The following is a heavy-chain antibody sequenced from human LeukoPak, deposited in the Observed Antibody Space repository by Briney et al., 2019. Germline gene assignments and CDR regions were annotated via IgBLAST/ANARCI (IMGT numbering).Heavy chain of an antibody. V-gene: IGHV3-21*01. J-gene: IGHJ3*02. CDR3: AREGLYSSSWSAFDI. CDR2: ISSSSSYI. Sequence: GGSLRLSCAASGFTFSSYSMNWVRQAPGKGLEWVSSISSSSSYIYYADSVKGRFTISRDNVKNSLYLQMNSLRAEDTAVYYCAREGLYSSSWSAFDIWGQGTMVTVSS. CDR1: GFTFSSYS. D-gene: IGHD6-13*01.